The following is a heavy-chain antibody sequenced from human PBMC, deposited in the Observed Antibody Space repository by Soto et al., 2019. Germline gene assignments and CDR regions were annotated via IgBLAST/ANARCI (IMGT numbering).Heavy chain of an antibody. V-gene: IGHV5-51*01. Sequence: GESLKISCKGSGYNFANYWIAWVRQMPGKSLEWMGIIYPGDSNARYSPSFQGQVTISADKSISTAYLQWSSLKASDTASYYCASFDTMVRGVHFWGQGTLVTVPQ. CDR3: ASFDTMVRGVHF. J-gene: IGHJ4*02. CDR2: IYPGDSNA. CDR1: GYNFANYW. D-gene: IGHD3-10*01.